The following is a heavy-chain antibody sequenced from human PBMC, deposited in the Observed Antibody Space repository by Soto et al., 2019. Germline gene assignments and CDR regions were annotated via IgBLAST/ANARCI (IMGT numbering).Heavy chain of an antibody. CDR1: GFTFSDFG. CDR2: ISASGDAT. V-gene: IGHV3-23*01. CDR3: VKDGSSGWPYFYDMDV. Sequence: VSLRLSCAASGFTFSDFGMSWVRQAPGKGLEWVSVISASGDATYYAASVKGRFTLSRDNSKNTLYLQMNSLRAEDTAVYYCVKDGSSGWPYFYDMDVWGQGTTVTVSS. D-gene: IGHD6-19*01. J-gene: IGHJ6*02.